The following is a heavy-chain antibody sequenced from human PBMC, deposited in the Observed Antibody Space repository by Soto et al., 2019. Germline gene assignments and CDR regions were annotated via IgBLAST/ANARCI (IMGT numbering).Heavy chain of an antibody. Sequence: GGSLRLSCAASGLTFNLYNMNWVRQAPGKGLEWVSSISSSNAYIHYADSVRGRFTISRDNEKKSVELQMNSLRVEDTAVYYCVSSETHGRKYYFKWWGHGTIVTVSS. J-gene: IGHJ4*01. V-gene: IGHV3-21*01. CDR2: ISSSNAYI. CDR1: GLTFNLYN. CDR3: VSSETHGRKYYFKW.